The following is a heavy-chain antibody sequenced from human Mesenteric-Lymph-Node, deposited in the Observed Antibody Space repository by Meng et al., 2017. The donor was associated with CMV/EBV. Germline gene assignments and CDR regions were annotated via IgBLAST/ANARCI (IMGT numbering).Heavy chain of an antibody. J-gene: IGHJ1*01. CDR2: TYYRSKWYN. V-gene: IGHV6-1*01. CDR3: ASRFFQH. CDR1: GDSVSSNSAA. Sequence: QTPSLTCDIPGDSVSSNSAAWNWTRQSPSRGLEWQGRTYYRSKWYNDYALSVKSRKTINPDTSKNQFSLQLNSVTPEDTAVYYCASRFFQHWGQGTLVTVSS.